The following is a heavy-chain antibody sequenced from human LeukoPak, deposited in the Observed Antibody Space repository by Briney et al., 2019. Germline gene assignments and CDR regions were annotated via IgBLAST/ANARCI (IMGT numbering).Heavy chain of an antibody. CDR2: ISWNSGSI. Sequence: GRSLRLSCAASGFTFDDYAMHWVRQAPGKGLEWVSGISWNSGSIGYADSVKGRFTISRDNAKNSLFLQMNSLRAEDMALYYCAKGKGYTGSSEYYFDYWGQGTLVTVSS. CDR3: AKGKGYTGSSEYYFDY. J-gene: IGHJ4*02. CDR1: GFTFDDYA. V-gene: IGHV3-9*03. D-gene: IGHD1-26*01.